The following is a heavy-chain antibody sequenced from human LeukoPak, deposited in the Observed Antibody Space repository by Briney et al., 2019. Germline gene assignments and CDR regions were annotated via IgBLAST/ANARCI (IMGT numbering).Heavy chain of an antibody. CDR2: IYYSGST. CDR1: GGSISSSSYY. Sequence: PSETLSLTCTVSGGSISSSSYYWGWIRQPPGKGLEWIGSIYYSGSTYYNPSLKSRVTISVDTSKNQFSLKLSSVTAADTAVYYCARGGGDSSGYYFDNWGQGTLVTVSS. CDR3: ARGGGDSSGYYFDN. D-gene: IGHD3-22*01. J-gene: IGHJ4*02. V-gene: IGHV4-39*01.